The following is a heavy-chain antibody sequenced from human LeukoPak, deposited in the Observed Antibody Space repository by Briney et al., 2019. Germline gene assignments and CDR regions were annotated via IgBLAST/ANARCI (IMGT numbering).Heavy chain of an antibody. V-gene: IGHV3-30*02. CDR1: GFTFSSSG. CDR3: ARGAASGTSRFDY. J-gene: IGHJ4*02. CDR2: IRYDGSTT. D-gene: IGHD6-13*01. Sequence: GGSLRLSCAASGFTFSSSGMHWVRQAPGKGLEWVAFIRYDGSTTYYADSVKGRLTISRDNSKKTLYLQMNSLRAEDTAVYYCARGAASGTSRFDYWGQGTLATVSS.